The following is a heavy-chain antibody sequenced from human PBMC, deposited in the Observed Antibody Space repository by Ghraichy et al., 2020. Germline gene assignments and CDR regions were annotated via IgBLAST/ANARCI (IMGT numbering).Heavy chain of an antibody. J-gene: IGHJ6*02. D-gene: IGHD3-10*01. CDR3: ARDTLRGSAGYYYYGMDV. Sequence: GGSLNISCAASGFTFSSYWMHWVRQAPGKGLVWVSRINSDGSSTSYADSVKGRFTISRDNAKNTLYLQMNSLRAEDTAVYYCARDTLRGSAGYYYYGMDVWGQGTTVTVSS. V-gene: IGHV3-74*01. CDR1: GFTFSSYW. CDR2: INSDGSST.